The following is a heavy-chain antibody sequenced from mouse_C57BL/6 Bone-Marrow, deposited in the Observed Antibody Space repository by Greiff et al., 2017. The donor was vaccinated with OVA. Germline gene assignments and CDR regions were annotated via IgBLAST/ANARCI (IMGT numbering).Heavy chain of an antibody. CDR1: GFSLTSYG. D-gene: IGHD2-4*01. V-gene: IGHV2-5*01. Sequence: VNVVESGPGLVQPSQSLSITCTVSGFSLTSYGVHWVRQSPGKGLEWLGVIWRGGSTDYNAAFMSRLSITKDNSKSQVFFKMNSLQADDTAIYYCAKPLYDYDVNYAMDYWGQGTSVTVSS. CDR2: IWRGGST. CDR3: AKPLYDYDVNYAMDY. J-gene: IGHJ4*01.